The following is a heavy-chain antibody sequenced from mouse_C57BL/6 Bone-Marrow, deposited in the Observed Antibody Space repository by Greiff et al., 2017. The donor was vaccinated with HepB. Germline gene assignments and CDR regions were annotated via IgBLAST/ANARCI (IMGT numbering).Heavy chain of an antibody. CDR2: IHPNSGST. Sequence: QVQLKQPGAELVKPGASVKLSCKASGYTFTSYWMHWVKQRPGQGLEWIGMIHPNSGSTNYNEKFKSKATLTVDKSSSTAYMQLSSLTSEDSAVYYCARSEGYSNYDYAMDYWGQGTSVTVSS. CDR1: GYTFTSYW. V-gene: IGHV1-64*01. CDR3: ARSEGYSNYDYAMDY. D-gene: IGHD2-5*01. J-gene: IGHJ4*01.